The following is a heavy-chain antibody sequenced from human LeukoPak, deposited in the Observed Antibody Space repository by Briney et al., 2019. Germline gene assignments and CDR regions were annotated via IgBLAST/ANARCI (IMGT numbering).Heavy chain of an antibody. CDR3: ASSKRRWELLNY. D-gene: IGHD1-26*01. Sequence: GGSLRLSCAASGFTFSSYAMSWVRQAPGKGLEWVSAISGSGGSTYYADSVKGRFTISRDNSKNTLYLQMNSLRAEDTAVYYCASSKRRWELLNYWGQGTLVTVSS. CDR2: ISGSGGST. CDR1: GFTFSSYA. V-gene: IGHV3-23*01. J-gene: IGHJ4*02.